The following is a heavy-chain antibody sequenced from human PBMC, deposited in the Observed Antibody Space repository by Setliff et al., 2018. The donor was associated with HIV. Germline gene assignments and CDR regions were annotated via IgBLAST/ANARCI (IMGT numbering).Heavy chain of an antibody. CDR1: GYSFANYW. Sequence: GSLKISCKGSGYSFANYWIGWVRQMPGKGLEWMGIISPDDSDTRYSPSFQGQVTISADKSISTAYLQWSSLKASDTAMYYCASGRKKNYDLFSGYYRILGVDFDYWGQGTLVTVSS. V-gene: IGHV5-51*01. CDR2: ISPDDSDT. D-gene: IGHD3-3*01. J-gene: IGHJ4*02. CDR3: ASGRKKNYDLFSGYYRILGVDFDY.